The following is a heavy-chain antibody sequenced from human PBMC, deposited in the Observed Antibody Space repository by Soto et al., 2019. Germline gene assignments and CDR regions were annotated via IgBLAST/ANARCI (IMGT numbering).Heavy chain of an antibody. CDR3: XXDRQQVAFDY. J-gene: IGHJ4*02. CDR2: XXXXXXDX. D-gene: IGHD6-6*01. V-gene: IGHV3-48*01. Sequence: EVQLVESGGGLVQPGGSLRLSCAASGLPFIGYSINWVRQAPGKGLEWVSYXXXXXXDXQYADFVKGRFTISRDNAKXXXXXXXXXXXXXXXXXXXXXXDRQQVAFDYWGQGTLVTVSS. CDR1: GLPFIGYS.